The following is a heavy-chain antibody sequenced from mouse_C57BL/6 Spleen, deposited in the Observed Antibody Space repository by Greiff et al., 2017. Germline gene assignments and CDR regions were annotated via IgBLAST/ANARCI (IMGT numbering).Heavy chain of an antibody. CDR2: IDPENGDT. D-gene: IGHD2-5*01. CDR1: GFNIKDDY. V-gene: IGHV14-4*01. Sequence: DVQLQESGAELVRPGASVKLSCTASGFNIKDDYMHWVKQRPEQGLEWIGWIDPENGDTEYASKFQGKATITADTSSNTAYLQLSSLTSEDTAVYYCSGYSNYEDYYAMDYWGQGTSVTVSS. J-gene: IGHJ4*01. CDR3: SGYSNYEDYYAMDY.